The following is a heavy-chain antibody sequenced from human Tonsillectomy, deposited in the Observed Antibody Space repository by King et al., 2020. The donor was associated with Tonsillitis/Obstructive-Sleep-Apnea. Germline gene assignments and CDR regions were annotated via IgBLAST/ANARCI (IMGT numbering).Heavy chain of an antibody. V-gene: IGHV5-51*01. D-gene: IGHD6-13*01. Sequence: QLVQSGAEVKKPGESLKISCKGSGYSFTSYWIGWVRQMPGKGLEGMGIIYPGDSDPRYSPSFQGQSTISAAKSISTAYLHWSSLQASDTAKYYCARHWAYSRSYNWFDPWGQGTLVTVSS. CDR2: IYPGDSDP. CDR3: ARHWAYSRSYNWFDP. J-gene: IGHJ5*02. CDR1: GYSFTSYW.